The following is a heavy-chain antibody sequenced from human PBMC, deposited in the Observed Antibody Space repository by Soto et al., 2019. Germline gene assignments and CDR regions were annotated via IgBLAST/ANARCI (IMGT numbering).Heavy chain of an antibody. CDR3: VRLIGNSWLDF. Sequence: PSQTLSLTCAIPADIVSTSSVTLNWIRQSPSRGLDWLGRTYYRSKWYNDYAESVKSRITINPDTSKNQFSLHLNSVTPEDTAVYYGVRLIGNSWLDFWGKGTLVTVSS. J-gene: IGHJ5*01. V-gene: IGHV6-1*01. D-gene: IGHD1-26*01. CDR2: TYYRSKWYN. CDR1: ADIVSTSSVT.